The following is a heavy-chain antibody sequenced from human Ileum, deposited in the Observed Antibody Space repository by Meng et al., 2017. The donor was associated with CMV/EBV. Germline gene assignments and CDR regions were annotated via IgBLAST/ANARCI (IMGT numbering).Heavy chain of an antibody. CDR3: NTYRGWVRDLDAFEI. CDR2: ISSSSSYI. D-gene: IGHD6-19*01. Sequence: GESLKISCAASGFTLSSYSMNWVRQAPGKGLEWVSSISSSSSYIYYADSVKGRFTIYRDNAKNSLYLQMNSLRAEDTAVYYCNTYRGWVRDLDAFEIWGQGTTVTVSS. CDR1: GFTLSSYS. J-gene: IGHJ3*02. V-gene: IGHV3-21*03.